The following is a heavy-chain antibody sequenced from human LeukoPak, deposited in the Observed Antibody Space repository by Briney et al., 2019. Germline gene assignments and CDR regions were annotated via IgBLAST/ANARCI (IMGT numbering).Heavy chain of an antibody. CDR3: AKDVGRLERNPDY. V-gene: IGHV3-9*01. J-gene: IGHJ4*02. Sequence: GGSLRLSCAASGFTFSTYGMHWVRQAPGKGLEWVSGVSWNSGSVGYADSVKGRFTISRDNAKNSLYLQMNSLRAEDTALYHCAKDVGRLERNPDYWGQGTLVTVSS. D-gene: IGHD1-1*01. CDR1: GFTFSTYG. CDR2: VSWNSGSV.